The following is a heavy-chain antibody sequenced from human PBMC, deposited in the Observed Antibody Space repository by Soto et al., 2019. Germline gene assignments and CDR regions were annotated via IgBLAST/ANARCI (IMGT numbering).Heavy chain of an antibody. CDR2: IYYSGST. CDR1: GGSISSYY. Sequence: WETLSLTCTVSGGSISSYYWSWIRQPPGKGLEWIGYIYYSGSTNYNPSLKSRVTISVDTSKNQFSLKLSSVTAADTAVYYCASLDIVATILGPSWGQGTLVTVS. J-gene: IGHJ5*02. V-gene: IGHV4-59*01. CDR3: ASLDIVATILGPS. D-gene: IGHD5-12*01.